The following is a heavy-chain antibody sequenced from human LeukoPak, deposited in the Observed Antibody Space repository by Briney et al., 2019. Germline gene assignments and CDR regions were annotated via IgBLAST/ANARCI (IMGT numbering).Heavy chain of an antibody. D-gene: IGHD5-24*01. J-gene: IGHJ4*02. CDR2: IYSGGST. CDR3: ARVRDGYNTLDY. CDR1: GFTVSSNY. V-gene: IGHV3-53*01. Sequence: GGSLRLSCAASGFTVSSNYMSWVRQAPGKGLEWVSVIYSGGSTYYADSVKGRFTISRGNSKNTLYLQMNSLRAEDTAVYYCARVRDGYNTLDYWGQGTLVTVSS.